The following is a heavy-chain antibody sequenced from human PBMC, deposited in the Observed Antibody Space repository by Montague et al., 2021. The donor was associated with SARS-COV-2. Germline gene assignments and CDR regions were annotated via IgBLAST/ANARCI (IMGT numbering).Heavy chain of an antibody. Sequence: SETLSLTCAVYGGSFSGYYWSWIRQPTGKGLEWIGRIYTSGSTNYNPSLKSRVTISVDTSKNQFSLKLSSVTAADTAVYYCARGPHYDILTSYYKDGMDVWGHGTTFTVS. CDR1: GGSFSGYY. V-gene: IGHV4-59*10. D-gene: IGHD3-9*01. J-gene: IGHJ6*02. CDR3: ARGPHYDILTSYYKDGMDV. CDR2: IYTSGST.